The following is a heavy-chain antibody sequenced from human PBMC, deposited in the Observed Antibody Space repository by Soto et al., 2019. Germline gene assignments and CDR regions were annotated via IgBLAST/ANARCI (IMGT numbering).Heavy chain of an antibody. CDR1: GGSISSGDYY. J-gene: IGHJ4*02. CDR3: SRDKIPCLFDY. D-gene: IGHD2-21*01. V-gene: IGHV4-30-4*02. Sequence: SETLSLTCTVSGGSISSGDYYWSWIRQPPGKGLEWIGYIYYSGSTYYNPSLKSRVTISVDTSKNQFSLKLSSVTAADTAVYYCSRDKIPCLFDYWGPGTLVTVSS. CDR2: IYYSGST.